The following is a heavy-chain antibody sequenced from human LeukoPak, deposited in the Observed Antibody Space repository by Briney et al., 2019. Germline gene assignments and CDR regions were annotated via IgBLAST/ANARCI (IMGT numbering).Heavy chain of an antibody. CDR2: IYYSGST. CDR3: ARQVFRNNYYDTSGIDY. CDR1: GYSISSGYY. J-gene: IGHJ4*02. V-gene: IGHV4-38-2*02. D-gene: IGHD3-22*01. Sequence: SETLSLTCTVSGYSISSGYYWGWIRQPPGKGLEWIGFIYYSGSTDYNPSLKSRVTISIDTSKNQFSLKLSSVTAADTAVYYCARQVFRNNYYDTSGIDYWGQGTLVTVSS.